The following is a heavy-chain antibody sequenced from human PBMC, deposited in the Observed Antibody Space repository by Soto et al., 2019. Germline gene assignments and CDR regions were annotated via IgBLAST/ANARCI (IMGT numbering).Heavy chain of an antibody. CDR2: INHSGST. CDR1: GGSFSGYY. D-gene: IGHD6-13*01. Sequence: QVQLQQWGAGLLKPSETLSLTCAVYGGSFSGYYWSWIRQPPGKGLEWIGEINHSGSTNYNPSLKRRVTISVDTSKNQFALELSSVAAADPALYYCARVHWIAARGYYYDYGMDVWGQGTTVTVSS. CDR3: ARVHWIAARGYYYDYGMDV. J-gene: IGHJ6*02. V-gene: IGHV4-34*01.